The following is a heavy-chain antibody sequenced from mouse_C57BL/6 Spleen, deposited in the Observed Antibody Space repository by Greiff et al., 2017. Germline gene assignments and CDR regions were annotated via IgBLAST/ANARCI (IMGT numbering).Heavy chain of an antibody. CDR3: ARGGYDYDDFAY. CDR2: ISDGGSYT. D-gene: IGHD2-4*01. Sequence: EVQLQESGGGLVKPGGSLKLSCAASGFTFSSYAMSWVRQTPEKRLEWVATISDGGSYTYYPDNVKGRFTISRDNAKNNLYLQMSHLKSEDTAMYYCARGGYDYDDFAYWGQGTLVTVSA. V-gene: IGHV5-4*01. J-gene: IGHJ3*01. CDR1: GFTFSSYA.